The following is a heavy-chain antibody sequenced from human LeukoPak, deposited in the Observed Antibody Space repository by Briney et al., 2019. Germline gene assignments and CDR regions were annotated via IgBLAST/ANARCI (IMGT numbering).Heavy chain of an antibody. V-gene: IGHV3-15*01. J-gene: IGHJ4*02. CDR3: TTRHYDYVWGNYYFDY. CDR2: IKSKTDGGTT. Sequence: PGGSLRLSCAASGFTFSNAWMSWVRQAPGKGLEWVGRIKSKTDGGTTDYAVPVKGRFTISRDDSKNTLYLQMNSLKTEDTAVYYCTTRHYDYVWGNYYFDYWGQGTLVIVSS. D-gene: IGHD3-16*01. CDR1: GFTFSNAW.